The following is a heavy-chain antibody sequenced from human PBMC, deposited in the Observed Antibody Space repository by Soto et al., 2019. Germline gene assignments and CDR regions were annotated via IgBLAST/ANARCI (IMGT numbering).Heavy chain of an antibody. CDR2: ISPDNGNT. Sequence: QVPLVQSGAEVKKPGASVKVSCKASGYTFTSYGISWVRQAPGQGLEWVGWISPDNGNTNYAQKLQARVTMTTDTPTSTAYMELRSLRSDDTAVYYCARPARDSSGQLYNWFDPWGQGTLVTVSS. CDR1: GYTFTSYG. V-gene: IGHV1-18*01. CDR3: ARPARDSSGQLYNWFDP. J-gene: IGHJ5*02. D-gene: IGHD3-22*01.